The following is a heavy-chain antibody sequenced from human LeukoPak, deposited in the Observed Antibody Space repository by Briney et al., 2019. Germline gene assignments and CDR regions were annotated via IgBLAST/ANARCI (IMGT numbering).Heavy chain of an antibody. D-gene: IGHD6-19*01. J-gene: IGHJ4*02. CDR1: GFTFSSYA. Sequence: GGSLRLSCAASGFTFSSYAMHWVRQAPGKGLEWVAVISYDGSNKYYADSVKGRFTISRDNSKNTLYLQMNSLRAEDTAVYYCARTYSSGWFWAYYFDYWGQGTLVTVSS. V-gene: IGHV3-30-3*01. CDR2: ISYDGSNK. CDR3: ARTYSSGWFWAYYFDY.